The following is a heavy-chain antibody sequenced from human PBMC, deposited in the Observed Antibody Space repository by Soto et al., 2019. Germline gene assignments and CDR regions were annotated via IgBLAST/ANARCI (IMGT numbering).Heavy chain of an antibody. J-gene: IGHJ6*01. V-gene: IGHV3-48*02. D-gene: IGHD2-15*01. CDR1: GFTFSSYS. CDR2: ISSSSSTI. Sequence: GGSLRLSCAASGFTFSSYSMNWVRQAPGKGLEWVSYISSSSSTIYYADSVKGRFTISRDNAKNSLYLQMNSLRDEDTAVYYYSRDDCSGGRGYRGGMDVWGQGSTVTVSS. CDR3: SRDDCSGGRGYRGGMDV.